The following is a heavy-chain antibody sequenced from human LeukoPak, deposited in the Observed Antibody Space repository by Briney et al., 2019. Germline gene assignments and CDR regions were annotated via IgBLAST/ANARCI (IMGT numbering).Heavy chain of an antibody. CDR1: GFTFSNYG. V-gene: IGHV3-30*02. CDR3: AKKTIVGPTVDAFDI. CDR2: IRYDGFNK. J-gene: IGHJ3*02. D-gene: IGHD1-26*01. Sequence: GGSLRLSCAASGFTFSNYGMQWVRQAPGKGMEWVASIRYDGFNKYYADSLKGRFTISRDNSNHTLYPQMNSLRAEDTSVYYCAKKTIVGPTVDAFDIWGQGTMVIVSS.